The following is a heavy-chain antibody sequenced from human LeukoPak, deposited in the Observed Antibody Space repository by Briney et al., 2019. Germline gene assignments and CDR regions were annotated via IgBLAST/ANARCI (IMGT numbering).Heavy chain of an antibody. CDR1: GGSFSGYY. D-gene: IGHD3-22*01. J-gene: IGHJ4*02. V-gene: IGHV4-34*01. CDR2: INDSGST. Sequence: SETLSLTCAVYGGSFSGYYWSWIRQPPGKGLEWIGEINDSGSTNYNPSLKSRVTISVDTSKNQFSLKLSSVTAADTAVYYCARSHNYYDSSGYYRYWGQGTLVTVSS. CDR3: ARSHNYYDSSGYYRY.